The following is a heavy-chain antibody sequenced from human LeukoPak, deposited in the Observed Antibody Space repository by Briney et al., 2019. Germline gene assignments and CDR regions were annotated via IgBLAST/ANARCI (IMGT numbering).Heavy chain of an antibody. CDR3: ARETSLHIFDS. CDR1: GGSISSYY. CDR2: VNYRGDG. V-gene: IGHV4-34*01. D-gene: IGHD2-21*01. Sequence: PSETLSLTCTVSGGSISSYYWSWLRQSPGKGLEYIGEVNYRGDGNYNPSLNSRASISIDTSKKQFSLRLTSVTAADTAMYYFARETSLHIFDSSGQGTLVTVSS. J-gene: IGHJ4*02.